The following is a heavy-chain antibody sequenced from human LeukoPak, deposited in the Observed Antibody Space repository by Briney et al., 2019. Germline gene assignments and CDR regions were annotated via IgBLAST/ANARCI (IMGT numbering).Heavy chain of an antibody. CDR3: ARVWGGSGAAAGTHDY. CDR1: GFTFSSYL. J-gene: IGHJ4*02. CDR2: INSDGSST. V-gene: IGHV3-74*01. Sequence: GGSLRLSCAASGFTFSSYLMHWVRQAPGKGLVCVSRINSDGSSTSYADSVKGRFTISRDNAKNTLYLQMNSLRAEDKAVYYCARVWGGSGAAAGTHDYWGQGTLVTVSS. D-gene: IGHD6-13*01.